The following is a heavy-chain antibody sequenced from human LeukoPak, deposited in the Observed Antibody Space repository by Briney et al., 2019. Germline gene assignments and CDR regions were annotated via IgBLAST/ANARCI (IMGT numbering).Heavy chain of an antibody. D-gene: IGHD3-10*01. Sequence: GGSLRLSCAASGFTISSYAMSWVRQAPGKGLEWVLGISGSGALTHSADSVKGRFTISRDTSKNTMYLQMNSLRAEDTAVYYCARVEYYYGSGSRHLDYWGQGTLVTVSS. CDR3: ARVEYYYGSGSRHLDY. CDR2: ISGSGALT. CDR1: GFTISSYA. J-gene: IGHJ4*02. V-gene: IGHV3-23*01.